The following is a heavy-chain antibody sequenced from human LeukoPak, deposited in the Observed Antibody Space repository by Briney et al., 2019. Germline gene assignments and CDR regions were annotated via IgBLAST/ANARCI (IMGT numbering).Heavy chain of an antibody. V-gene: IGHV4-34*01. D-gene: IGHD4/OR15-4a*01. Sequence: PSETLSLTCAVYGGSLSGYYWSWIRQPPGKGLEWIGKINHSGSSNYNPSLKSRVTTSADTSKNQFSLKLSSVTAADTAVYYCVRHDGRGGATMGAWDCWGQGSLVTVSS. J-gene: IGHJ4*02. CDR2: INHSGSS. CDR1: GGSLSGYY. CDR3: VRHDGRGGATMGAWDC.